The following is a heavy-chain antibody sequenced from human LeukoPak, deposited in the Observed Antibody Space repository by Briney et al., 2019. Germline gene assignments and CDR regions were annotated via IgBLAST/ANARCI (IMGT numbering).Heavy chain of an antibody. CDR1: GGSISSYY. CDR3: ARGITTVTTNTIANWFDP. CDR2: IYTNGST. D-gene: IGHD4-17*01. V-gene: IGHV4-4*08. Sequence: PSETLSLTCTVSGGSISSYYWSWIRQPPGKGLEWIGRIYTNGSTNYNPSLKSRVTISVDTSNNQFSLKLSSVTAADTAVYYCARGITTVTTNTIANWFDPWGQGTLVTVSS. J-gene: IGHJ5*02.